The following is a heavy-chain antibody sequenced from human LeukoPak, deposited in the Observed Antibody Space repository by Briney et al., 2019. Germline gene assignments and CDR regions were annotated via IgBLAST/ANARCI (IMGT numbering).Heavy chain of an antibody. CDR2: IKQDGSEK. CDR3: VPRKEWSCYMDV. CDR1: GFTFSSYW. V-gene: IGHV3-7*03. Sequence: GGSLRPSCAASGFTFSSYWMSWVRQAPGRGLEWVANIKQDGSEKYYVDSVKGRFTISRDNAKNSLYLQLNSLRAEDTAVYYCVPRKEWSCYMDVWGKGTTVTVSS. D-gene: IGHD3-3*01. J-gene: IGHJ6*03.